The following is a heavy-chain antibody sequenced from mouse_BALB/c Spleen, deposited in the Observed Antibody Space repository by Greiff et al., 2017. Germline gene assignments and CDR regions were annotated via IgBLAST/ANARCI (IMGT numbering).Heavy chain of an antibody. CDR3: ASRYYYGSSYWYFDV. D-gene: IGHD1-1*01. CDR2: ISSGGST. J-gene: IGHJ1*01. Sequence: EVQLVESGGGLVKPGGSLKLSCAASGFTFSSYAMSWVRQTPEKRLEWVASISSGGSTYYPDSVKGRFTISRDNARNILYLQMSSLRSEDTAMYYCASRYYYGSSYWYFDVWGAGTTVTVSS. CDR1: GFTFSSYA. V-gene: IGHV5-6-5*01.